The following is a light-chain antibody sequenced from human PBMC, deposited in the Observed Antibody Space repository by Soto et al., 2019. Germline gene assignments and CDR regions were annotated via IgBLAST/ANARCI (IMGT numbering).Light chain of an antibody. V-gene: IGLV2-23*01. CDR1: SSDVGAYNS. Sequence: QSVLAQPASVSGSPGQSITISCTGTSSDVGAYNSVSWYQQHPHRAPQVIIYKGTQRPSGVSNRFSGSTPGNAASLTISALQADDEADYFCCSYTSDLTPYVFGTGTKVTVL. CDR3: CSYTSDLTPYV. CDR2: KGT. J-gene: IGLJ1*01.